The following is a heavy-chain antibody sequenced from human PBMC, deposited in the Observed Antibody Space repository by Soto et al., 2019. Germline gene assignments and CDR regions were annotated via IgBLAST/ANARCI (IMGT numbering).Heavy chain of an antibody. CDR1: GYTFTRSG. CDR3: ARLNDYGDYYVEY. Sequence: ASVKVSCKASGYTFTRSGISWVRQAPGQGLEWMGWISTYIGNTNYAQRLQARVTMTTDTSTSTAYMDLRSLRSDDTAVYYCARLNDYGDYYVEYWGQGTLVTVSS. J-gene: IGHJ4*02. CDR2: ISTYIGNT. D-gene: IGHD4-17*01. V-gene: IGHV1-18*01.